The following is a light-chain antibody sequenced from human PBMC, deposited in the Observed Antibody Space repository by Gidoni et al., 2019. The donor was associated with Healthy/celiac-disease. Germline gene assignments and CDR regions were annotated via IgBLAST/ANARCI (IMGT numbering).Light chain of an antibody. V-gene: IGLV3-25*03. J-gene: IGLJ2*01. CDR3: QSADGSGTVV. Sequence: SYELTQPPSVSVYPGQTARITCSGDALPKQYAYWYQQKPGQAPVLVIYKDSERPSGIPERFSGSSSGTTVTLTISGVQAEGEADYYCQSADGSGTVVFGGGTKLTVL. CDR2: KDS. CDR1: ALPKQY.